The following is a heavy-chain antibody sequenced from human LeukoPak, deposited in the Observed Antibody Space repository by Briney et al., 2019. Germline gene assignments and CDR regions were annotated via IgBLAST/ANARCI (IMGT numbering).Heavy chain of an antibody. V-gene: IGHV1-69*13. CDR1: GGTFSSYA. CDR2: IIPIFGTA. Sequence: SVKVSCKASGGTFSSYAISWVRQAPGQGLEWMGGIIPIFGTANYAQKFQGRVTITADESTSTAYMELSSLRSEDTVVYYCARGLGPSTVVTPGDYWGQGTLVTVSS. J-gene: IGHJ4*02. CDR3: ARGLGPSTVVTPGDY. D-gene: IGHD4-23*01.